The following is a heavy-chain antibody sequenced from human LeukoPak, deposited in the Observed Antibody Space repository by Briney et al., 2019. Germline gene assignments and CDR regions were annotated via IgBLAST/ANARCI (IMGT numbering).Heavy chain of an antibody. D-gene: IGHD3-10*01. CDR2: IYTRGST. V-gene: IGHV4-4*07. Sequence: SETLSLTCTVSGGSISSYYWSWIRQPAGKGLEWIGRIYTRGSTNYNPSLKSRVTMSVDTSKNQLSLKLSSVTDAETAVYYCARDYMLLVGITMVRGVNTYAFDIWGQGTMVTVSS. J-gene: IGHJ3*02. CDR3: ARDYMLLVGITMVRGVNTYAFDI. CDR1: GGSISSYY.